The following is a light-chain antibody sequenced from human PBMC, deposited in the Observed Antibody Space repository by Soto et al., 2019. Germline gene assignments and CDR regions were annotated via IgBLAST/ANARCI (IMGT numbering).Light chain of an antibody. CDR3: QQYGSSPPYT. J-gene: IGKJ2*01. Sequence: EVVLTQSPGTLSLSPGERATLSCRASQTVSNNYLAWYQQKPGQAPRLLIFGSSDRATGIPDRFSGSGSGTDFILTTSRLEPEDFAVHYFQQYGSSPPYTFGQGTKLRSN. V-gene: IGKV3-20*01. CDR1: QTVSNNY. CDR2: GSS.